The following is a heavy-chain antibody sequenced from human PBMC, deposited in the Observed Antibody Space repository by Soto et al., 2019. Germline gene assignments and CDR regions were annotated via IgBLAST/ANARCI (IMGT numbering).Heavy chain of an antibody. V-gene: IGHV3-74*01. CDR3: ARDLHYDFWSGYGMDV. CDR1: GFTFSSYW. CDR2: INSDGSST. D-gene: IGHD3-3*01. Sequence: GESLKISCAASGFTFSSYWMHWVRQAPGKGLVWVSRINSDGSSTSYADSVKGRFTISRDNAKNTLYLQMNSLRAEDTAVYYCARDLHYDFWSGYGMDVWGQGTTVTVSS. J-gene: IGHJ6*02.